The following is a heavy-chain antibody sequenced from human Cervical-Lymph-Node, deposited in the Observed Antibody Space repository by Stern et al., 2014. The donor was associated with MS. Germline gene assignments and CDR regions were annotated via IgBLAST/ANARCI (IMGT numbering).Heavy chain of an antibody. V-gene: IGHV3-7*03. D-gene: IGHD1-1*01. CDR2: TNQAGSEK. J-gene: IGHJ4*02. Sequence: EVQLVESGGGEVQSGGSLRLSCVASDLAFSTYWMNWVRQAPGKGLQWVANTNQAGSEKCYVDSVKGRFTISRDNAKKSLYLQMNNLRSEDTAVYYCANGGTTWNWGQGTLVTVSS. CDR1: DLAFSTYW. CDR3: ANGGTTWN.